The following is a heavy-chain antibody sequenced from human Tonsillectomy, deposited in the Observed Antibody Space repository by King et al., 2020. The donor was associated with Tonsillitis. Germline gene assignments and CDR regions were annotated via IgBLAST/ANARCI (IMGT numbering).Heavy chain of an antibody. Sequence: VQLVESGGGLVQPGGSLRLSCAASGFTFSSYAMSWVRQAPGKGLEWVSTIAGTGGSTYYADSVKGRFTISRDNSKNTLYLQINSLRAEDTAVYYCAKGGKRGSVDYWGQGTLVTVSS. D-gene: IGHD1-26*01. J-gene: IGHJ4*02. CDR1: GFTFSSYA. V-gene: IGHV3-23*04. CDR2: IAGTGGST. CDR3: AKGGKRGSVDY.